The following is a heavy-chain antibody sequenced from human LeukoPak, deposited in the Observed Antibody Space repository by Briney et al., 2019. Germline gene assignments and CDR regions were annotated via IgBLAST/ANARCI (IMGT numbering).Heavy chain of an antibody. V-gene: IGHV3-48*01. J-gene: IGHJ6*03. CDR1: GFTFSAHS. Sequence: GGSVRLSCAASGFTFSAHSMNWVRQAPGKGLEWVSYISSSASTIYYADSVKGRFTISRDSAKSSLYLQMNSLRAEDTAMYYCARAGSSVRGYYFYYYMDVWGKGTTVTVSS. CDR3: ARAGSSVRGYYFYYYMDV. D-gene: IGHD3-10*01. CDR2: ISSSASTI.